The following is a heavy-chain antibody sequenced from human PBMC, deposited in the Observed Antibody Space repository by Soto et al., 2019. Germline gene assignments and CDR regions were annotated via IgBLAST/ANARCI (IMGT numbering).Heavy chain of an antibody. J-gene: IGHJ4*02. Sequence: PSETLSLTCAVSGYSISSGYYWGWIRQPPGKGLEWIGSIYHSGSTYYNPSLKSRVTISVDTSKNQFSLKLSSVTAADTAVYYCARDPGSYGPPGFDYWGQGTLVTVS. CDR3: ARDPGSYGPPGFDY. V-gene: IGHV4-38-2*02. CDR2: IYHSGST. D-gene: IGHD5-18*01. CDR1: GYSISSGYY.